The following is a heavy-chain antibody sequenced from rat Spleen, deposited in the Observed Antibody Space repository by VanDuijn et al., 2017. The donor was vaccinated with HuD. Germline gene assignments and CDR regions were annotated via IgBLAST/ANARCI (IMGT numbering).Heavy chain of an antibody. D-gene: IGHD1-1*01. Sequence: EVQLQESGPGLVKPSQSLSLTCSVTGHSITSSYRWNWVRKFPGNKLEWMGYINSAGITNYNPSLKSQIYISRDTSKNQFFLQVDSVTTEDTATYYCARSDGTHYYLPFADWGQGTLVTVSS. J-gene: IGHJ3*01. V-gene: IGHV3-3*01. CDR3: ARSDGTHYYLPFAD. CDR1: GHSITSSYR. CDR2: INSAGIT.